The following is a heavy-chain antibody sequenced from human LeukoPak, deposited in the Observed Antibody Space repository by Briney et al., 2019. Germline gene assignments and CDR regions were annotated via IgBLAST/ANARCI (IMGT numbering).Heavy chain of an antibody. CDR1: GFTFSDAW. D-gene: IGHD3-3*01. J-gene: IGHJ3*02. CDR2: IKQDGSEK. CDR3: ARGSLLEWLLYASWVDAFDI. V-gene: IGHV3-7*01. Sequence: GGSLRLSCAASGFTFSDAWMSWVRQAPGKGLEWVANIKQDGSEKYYVDSVKGRFTISRDNAKNSLYLQMNSLRAEDTAVYYCARGSLLEWLLYASWVDAFDIWGQGTMVTVSS.